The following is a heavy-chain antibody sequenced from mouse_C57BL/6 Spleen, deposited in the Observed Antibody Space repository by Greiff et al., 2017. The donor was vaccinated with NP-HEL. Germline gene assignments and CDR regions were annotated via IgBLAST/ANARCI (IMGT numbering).Heavy chain of an antibody. J-gene: IGHJ2*01. Sequence: EVKLVESEGGLVQPGSSMKLSCTASGFTFSDYYMAWVRQVPEKGLEWVANINYDGSSTYYLDSLKSRFIISRDNAKNILYLQMSSLKSEDTATYDCARERVYYDYDPTLGFDYWGQGTTLTVSS. CDR1: GFTFSDYY. V-gene: IGHV5-16*01. CDR2: INYDGSST. D-gene: IGHD2-4*01. CDR3: ARERVYYDYDPTLGFDY.